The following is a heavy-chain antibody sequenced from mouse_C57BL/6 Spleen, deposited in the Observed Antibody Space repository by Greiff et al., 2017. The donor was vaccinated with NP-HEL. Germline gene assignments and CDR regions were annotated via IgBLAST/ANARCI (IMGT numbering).Heavy chain of an antibody. J-gene: IGHJ4*01. V-gene: IGHV1-18*01. Sequence: VQLQQSGPELVKPGASVKIPCKASGYTFTDYNMDWVKQSHGKSLEWIGDINPNNGGTIYNQKFKGKATLTVDKSSSTAYMELRSLTSEDTAVYYGARVGGGLQIWYAMDYWGQGTSVTVSS. D-gene: IGHD6-1*01. CDR1: GYTFTDYN. CDR3: ARVGGGLQIWYAMDY. CDR2: INPNNGGT.